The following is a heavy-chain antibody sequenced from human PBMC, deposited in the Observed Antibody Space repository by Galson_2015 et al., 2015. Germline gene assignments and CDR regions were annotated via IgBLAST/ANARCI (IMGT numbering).Heavy chain of an antibody. CDR3: ARHSTSSTRGYYMDV. CDR2: IYYRGST. D-gene: IGHD2-2*01. J-gene: IGHJ6*03. CDR1: GGSISSSSYY. V-gene: IGHV4-39*01. Sequence: ETLSLTCTVSGGSISSSSYYWGWIRPPPGKGLEWIGSIYYRGSTYYNPSLKSRVTISVDTSKNQFSLKLSSVTAADTAVYYCARHSTSSTRGYYMDVWGKGTTVTVSS.